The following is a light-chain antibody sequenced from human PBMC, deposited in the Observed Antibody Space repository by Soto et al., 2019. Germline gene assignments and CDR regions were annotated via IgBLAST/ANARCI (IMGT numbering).Light chain of an antibody. CDR2: VAA. V-gene: IGKV3-15*01. CDR1: QSVSNN. Sequence: EIVMTQSPATLSVSPGERVTLSCRASQSVSNNLAWYQQKPGQAPRLLIYVAATRATGVPARFSGSGSGTEFTLTISSLQSEDFAVYDCQQYNNWPPITFGQGTRLEIK. J-gene: IGKJ5*01. CDR3: QQYNNWPPIT.